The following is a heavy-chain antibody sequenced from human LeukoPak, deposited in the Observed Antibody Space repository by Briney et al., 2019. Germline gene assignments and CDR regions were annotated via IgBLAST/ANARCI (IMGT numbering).Heavy chain of an antibody. Sequence: PSQTLSLTCTVSGGSISSGSYYWSWIRQPAGKGLEWIGRIYTSGSTNYNPSLKSRVTTSVDTSKNQFSLKLSSVTAADTAVYYCARGRYYDSSGYHPFFDYWGQGTLVTVSS. CDR1: GGSISSGSYY. J-gene: IGHJ4*02. D-gene: IGHD3-22*01. CDR3: ARGRYYDSSGYHPFFDY. CDR2: IYTSGST. V-gene: IGHV4-61*02.